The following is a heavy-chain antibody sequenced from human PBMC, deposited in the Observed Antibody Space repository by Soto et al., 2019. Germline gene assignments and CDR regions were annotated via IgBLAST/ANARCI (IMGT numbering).Heavy chain of an antibody. CDR1: GGSISSYY. D-gene: IGHD6-19*01. CDR3: VKGLNIDYNSAWFYFDY. J-gene: IGHJ4*02. CDR2: IYYSGST. Sequence: SETLSLTCSVSGGSISSYYWSWIRQPPGKGLEWIGYIYYSGSTNYNPSLKSRVTISVDTSKNQFSLKLSSVTAADTAVYYCVKGLNIDYNSAWFYFDYWGQGTVVTVSS. V-gene: IGHV4-59*01.